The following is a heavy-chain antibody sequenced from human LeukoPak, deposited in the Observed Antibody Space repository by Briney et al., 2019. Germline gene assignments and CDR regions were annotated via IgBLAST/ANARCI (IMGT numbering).Heavy chain of an antibody. CDR2: IYHSGST. V-gene: IGHV4-39*07. CDR1: GGSISSSSYY. CDR3: ARSCSSTSCYQDY. J-gene: IGHJ4*02. Sequence: PSETLSLTCTVSGGSISSSSYYWGWIRQPPGKGLEWIGSIYHSGSTYYNPSLKSRVTISVDASKNQFSLKLSSVTAADTAVYYCARSCSSTSCYQDYWGQGTLVTVSS. D-gene: IGHD2-2*01.